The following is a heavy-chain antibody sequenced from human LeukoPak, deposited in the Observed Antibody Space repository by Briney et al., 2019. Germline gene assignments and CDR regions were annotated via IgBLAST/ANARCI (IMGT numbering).Heavy chain of an antibody. D-gene: IGHD2-15*01. J-gene: IGHJ4*02. Sequence: GGSLRLSCEVSGFTFSDYYMSWIRQAPGKGLEWVSYISSSGTTIYYADSVKGRFTISRDNAKNSLYLQMNSLRAEDTAVYYCARPIYCSGGTCSFDYWGQGTLVTVSS. CDR2: ISSSGTTI. CDR1: GFTFSDYY. CDR3: ARPIYCSGGTCSFDY. V-gene: IGHV3-11*04.